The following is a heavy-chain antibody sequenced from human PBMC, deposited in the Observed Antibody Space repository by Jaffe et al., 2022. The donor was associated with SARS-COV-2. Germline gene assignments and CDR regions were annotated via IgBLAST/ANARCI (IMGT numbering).Heavy chain of an antibody. V-gene: IGHV4-34*01. D-gene: IGHD3-9*01. J-gene: IGHJ5*02. CDR1: GGSFSGYY. CDR2: INHSGST. Sequence: QVQLQQWGAGLLKPSETLSLTCAVYGGSFSGYYWSWIRQPPGKGLEWIGEINHSGSTNYNPSLKSRVTISVDTSKNQFSLKLSSVTAADTAVYYCARGSPPPVNFDWRRHNWFDPWGQGTLVTVSS. CDR3: ARGSPPPVNFDWRRHNWFDP.